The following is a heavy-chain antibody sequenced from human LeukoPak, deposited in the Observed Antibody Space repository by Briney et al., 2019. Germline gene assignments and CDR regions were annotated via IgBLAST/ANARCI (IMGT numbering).Heavy chain of an antibody. CDR2: SNSGGT. Sequence: SNSGGTNYAQKFQGRVTMTRNTSISTAYMELSSLRSEDTAVYYCARGMDGGAAAGFGADWGQGTLVTVSS. D-gene: IGHD6-13*01. V-gene: IGHV1-8*01. CDR3: ARGMDGGAAAGFGAD. J-gene: IGHJ4*02.